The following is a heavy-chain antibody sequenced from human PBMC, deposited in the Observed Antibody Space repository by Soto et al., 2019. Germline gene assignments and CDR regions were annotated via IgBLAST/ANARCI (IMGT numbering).Heavy chain of an antibody. Sequence: ESLKISSKGSGYSFTSYWIGWVRQMPGKGLEWMGIIFPGDSDTRYSPSFQGQVTISADKSITTAYLQWSSLKASDTAMYYCARHVAGYSPDYWGQGTLVTVSS. CDR3: ARHVAGYSPDY. CDR1: GYSFTSYW. D-gene: IGHD3-9*01. J-gene: IGHJ4*02. CDR2: IFPGDSDT. V-gene: IGHV5-51*01.